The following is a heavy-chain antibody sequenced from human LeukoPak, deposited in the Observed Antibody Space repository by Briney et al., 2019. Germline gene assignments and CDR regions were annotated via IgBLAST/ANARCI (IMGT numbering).Heavy chain of an antibody. Sequence: PGGSLRLSCAASGFSFNNYWMHWVRQAPGKGLVWVSRVDSDGSSTTYADSVKGRFTISRDNAKNTLYLQMNSLGADDTAVYYCARGITLFGVVNDAFDVWGQGAVVTVSS. CDR2: VDSDGSST. CDR3: ARGITLFGVVNDAFDV. D-gene: IGHD3-3*01. CDR1: GFSFNNYW. J-gene: IGHJ3*01. V-gene: IGHV3-74*01.